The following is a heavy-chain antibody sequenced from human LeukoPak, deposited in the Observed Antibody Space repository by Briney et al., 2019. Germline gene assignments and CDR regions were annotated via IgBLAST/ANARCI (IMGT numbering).Heavy chain of an antibody. Sequence: PSETLSLSCTVSGGSISSYYWSWIRQPPGKGLEWIGYIYYSGSTNYNPSLKSRVTISVDTSKSQFSLKLSSVTAADTAVYYCARDQGADYFGSGSYYLGYWGQGTLVTVSS. J-gene: IGHJ4*02. CDR1: GGSISSYY. CDR2: IYYSGST. D-gene: IGHD3-10*01. V-gene: IGHV4-59*01. CDR3: ARDQGADYFGSGSYYLGY.